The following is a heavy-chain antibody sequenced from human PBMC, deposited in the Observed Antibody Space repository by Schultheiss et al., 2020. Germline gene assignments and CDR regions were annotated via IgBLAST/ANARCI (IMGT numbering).Heavy chain of an antibody. V-gene: IGHV4-34*09. Sequence: SETLSLTCAVYGGSFSGYSWSWIRQPPGKGLEWIGYIYYSGSTYYNPSLKSRVTISVDTSKNQFSLKLSSVTAADTAVYYCASLDYSSSWYFFDYWGQGTLVTVSS. D-gene: IGHD6-13*01. J-gene: IGHJ4*02. CDR1: GGSFSGYS. CDR3: ASLDYSSSWYFFDY. CDR2: IYYSGST.